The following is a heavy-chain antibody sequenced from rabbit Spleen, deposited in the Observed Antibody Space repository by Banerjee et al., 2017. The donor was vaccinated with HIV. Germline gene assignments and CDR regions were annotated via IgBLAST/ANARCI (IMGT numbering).Heavy chain of an antibody. J-gene: IGHJ6*01. CDR1: GVSFSANSY. D-gene: IGHD8-1*01. CDR3: ARDSGSSFSSYGMDL. V-gene: IGHV1S40*01. CDR2: IDTGSSGFT. Sequence: QSLEESGGGLVKPEGSLTLTCKASGVSFSANSYMCWVRQAPGKGLEWIACIDTGSSGFTYFASWAKGRFTISKTSSTTVTLQLNSLTAADTATYFCARDSGSSFSSYGMDLWGPGTLVTVS.